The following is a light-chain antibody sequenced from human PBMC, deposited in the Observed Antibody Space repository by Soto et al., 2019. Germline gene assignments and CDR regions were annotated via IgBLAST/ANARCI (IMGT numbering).Light chain of an antibody. CDR3: QQYGSSLLA. CDR1: QSVSSSY. V-gene: IGKV3-20*01. Sequence: EIVLTQSPGTLSLSPGERATLSCRASQSVSSSYLAWYQQKPAQAPRLLIYGASSRATGIPDRFSGSGSGTDFTLTISRLEPEDFAVYYCQQYGSSLLAFGPGTKVDIK. CDR2: GAS. J-gene: IGKJ3*01.